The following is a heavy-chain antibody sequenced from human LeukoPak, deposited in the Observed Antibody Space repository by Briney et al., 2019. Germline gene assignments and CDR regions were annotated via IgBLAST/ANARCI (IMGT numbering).Heavy chain of an antibody. Sequence: ASVKVSCKASGYTFTSYYMHWVRQAPGQGLEWMGIINPSGGSTSYAQKFQGRVAMTRDTSTSTVYMELSSLRSEDTAVYYCARDLGALVTPYYFDYWGQGTLVTVSS. V-gene: IGHV1-46*01. J-gene: IGHJ4*02. CDR3: ARDLGALVTPYYFDY. D-gene: IGHD5-18*01. CDR1: GYTFTSYY. CDR2: INPSGGST.